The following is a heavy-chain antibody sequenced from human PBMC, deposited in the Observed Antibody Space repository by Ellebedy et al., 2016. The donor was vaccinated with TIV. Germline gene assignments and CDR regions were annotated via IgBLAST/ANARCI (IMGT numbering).Heavy chain of an antibody. CDR1: GFTFSSYG. D-gene: IGHD3-10*01. CDR3: AKVQYYGTGSHLPAN. J-gene: IGHJ4*01. CDR2: ISYAGRSK. V-gene: IGHV3-30*18. Sequence: GESLKISCAASGFTFSSYGMHWVRQAPGKGLEWVAVISYAGRSKYYSDSVRGRFTLSRDNSNDALYLQMDSLRTEDTAVYYCAKVQYYGTGSHLPANWGHGTLVTVSS.